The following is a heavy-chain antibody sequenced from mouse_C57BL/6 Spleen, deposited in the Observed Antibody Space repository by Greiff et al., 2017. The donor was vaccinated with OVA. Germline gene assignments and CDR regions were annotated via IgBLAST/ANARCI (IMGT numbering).Heavy chain of an antibody. CDR2: INYDGSST. V-gene: IGHV5-16*01. J-gene: IGHJ2*01. CDR1: GFTFSDYY. Sequence: EVKLMESEGGLVQPGSSMKLSCTASGFTFSDYYMAWVRQVPEKGLEWVANINYDGSSTYYLDSLKSRFIISRDNAKNILYLQMSSLKSEDTATYYCARAGYDEGYYFDYWGQGTTLTVSS. D-gene: IGHD2-2*01. CDR3: ARAGYDEGYYFDY.